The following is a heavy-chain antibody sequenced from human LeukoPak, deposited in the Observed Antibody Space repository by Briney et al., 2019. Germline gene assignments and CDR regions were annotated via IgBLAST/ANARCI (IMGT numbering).Heavy chain of an antibody. V-gene: IGHV4-59*08. CDR3: ARHISGAATLD. D-gene: IGHD3-3*02. Sequence: SGPTLVKPSETLSLTCTVSGGSMSNYYGSWIRQPPGKGLEWIAYIYYTGSTYYNPSLKSRVTMSVDTSKNQFSLRLSSVTAADTAIYYCARHISGAATLDWGQGTLVTVSS. CDR1: GGSMSNYY. CDR2: IYYTGST. J-gene: IGHJ4*02.